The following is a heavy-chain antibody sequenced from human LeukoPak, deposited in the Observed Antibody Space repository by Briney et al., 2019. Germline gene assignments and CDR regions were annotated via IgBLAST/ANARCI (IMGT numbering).Heavy chain of an antibody. J-gene: IGHJ4*02. V-gene: IGHV4-4*02. D-gene: IGHD1-26*01. CDR2: VHLSGAS. CDR3: TRESGAFSPFGF. Sequence: SGTLSLTCAVSGGSILTTNWWSWVRQPPGKGLEWIGEVHLSGASNYNPSLKSRVNMSIYKCKNQLSLELTSVTAADTAIYYCTRESGAFSPFGFWGQGTLVTVSS. CDR1: GGSILTTNW.